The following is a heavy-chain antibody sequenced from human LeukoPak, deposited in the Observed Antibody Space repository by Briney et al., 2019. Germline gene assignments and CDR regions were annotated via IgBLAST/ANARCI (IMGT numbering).Heavy chain of an antibody. Sequence: PGGSLRLSCAASGFTFSGSAMHWVRQASGKGLAWVGRIRRKANSYATAYAASVKGRFTISRDDSKNTAYLQMNSLKTEDTAVCYCTRPGDYYDSSGYLNWFDPWGQGTLVTVSS. V-gene: IGHV3-73*01. D-gene: IGHD3-22*01. CDR1: GFTFSGSA. CDR3: TRPGDYYDSSGYLNWFDP. J-gene: IGHJ5*02. CDR2: IRRKANSYAT.